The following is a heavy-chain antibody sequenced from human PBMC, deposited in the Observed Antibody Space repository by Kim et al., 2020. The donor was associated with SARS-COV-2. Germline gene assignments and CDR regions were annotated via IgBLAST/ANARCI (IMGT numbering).Heavy chain of an antibody. CDR1: GFTFSSYA. J-gene: IGHJ4*02. CDR2: ISYDGSNK. D-gene: IGHD5-18*01. CDR3: ARELDTAMVPSPFFY. Sequence: GGSLRLSCAASGFTFSSYAMHWVRQAPGKGLEWVAVISYDGSNKYYADSVKGRFTISRDNSKNTLYLQMNSLRAEDTAVYYCARELDTAMVPSPFFYWGQGTLVTVSS. V-gene: IGHV3-30*04.